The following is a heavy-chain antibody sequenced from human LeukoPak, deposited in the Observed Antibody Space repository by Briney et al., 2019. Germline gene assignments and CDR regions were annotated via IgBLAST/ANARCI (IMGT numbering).Heavy chain of an antibody. Sequence: PGGSLRLSCAASGFTCSSYAMHWVRQAPGKGLEWVAVISYDGSNKYYADSVKGRFTISRDNSKNTLYLQMNSLRAEDTAVYYCAAGYSSGWPFDYWGQGTLVTVSS. CDR3: AAGYSSGWPFDY. J-gene: IGHJ4*02. CDR2: ISYDGSNK. CDR1: GFTCSSYA. V-gene: IGHV3-30*04. D-gene: IGHD6-19*01.